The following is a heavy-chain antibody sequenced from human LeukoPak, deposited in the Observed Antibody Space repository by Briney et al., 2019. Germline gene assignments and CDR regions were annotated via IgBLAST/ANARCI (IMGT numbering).Heavy chain of an antibody. CDR3: ARAGLRLGDLSLYRDWDY. V-gene: IGHV1-2*02. Sequence: AASVKVSCKASGYTFTGYYMHWVRQAPGQGLECMGSIKPKSGATNYAQRFQGRVTMTRDTSISTAYMELSRLTSDDTAVYYCARAGLRLGDLSLYRDWDYWGQGSLVTVSS. CDR2: IKPKSGAT. D-gene: IGHD3-16*02. CDR1: GYTFTGYY. J-gene: IGHJ4*02.